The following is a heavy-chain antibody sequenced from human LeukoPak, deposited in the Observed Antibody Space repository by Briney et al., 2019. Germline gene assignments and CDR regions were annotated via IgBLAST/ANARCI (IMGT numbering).Heavy chain of an antibody. CDR2: IYHSGST. Sequence: SETLSLTCTVSGGSISSGDYYWSWIRQPPGKGLEWIGYIYHSGSTYYNPSLKSRVTISVDRSKNQFSLKLSSVTAADTAVYYCARSSSSWPDYYYYGMDVWGQGTTVTVSS. CDR3: ARSSSSWPDYYYYGMDV. CDR1: GGSISSGDYY. D-gene: IGHD6-13*01. J-gene: IGHJ6*02. V-gene: IGHV4-30-2*02.